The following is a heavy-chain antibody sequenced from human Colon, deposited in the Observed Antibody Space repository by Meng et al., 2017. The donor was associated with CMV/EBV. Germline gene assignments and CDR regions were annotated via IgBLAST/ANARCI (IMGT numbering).Heavy chain of an antibody. CDR3: ARGHLRASDHGS. D-gene: IGHD5-24*01. CDR2: TSGSGSTT. CDR1: GFIFRNFE. V-gene: IGHV3-48*03. J-gene: IGHJ4*02. Sequence: GESLKISCEASGFIFRNFEMNWVRQAPGEGLECISYTSGSGSTTDYVDSVKGRFTISRDNAKNTLYLQMNSLIVEDTAVYYCARGHLRASDHGSWGQGTLVTVSS.